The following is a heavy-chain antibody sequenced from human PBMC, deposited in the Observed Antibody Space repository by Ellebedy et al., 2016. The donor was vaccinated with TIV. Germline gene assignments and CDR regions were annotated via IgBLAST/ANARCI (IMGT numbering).Heavy chain of an antibody. Sequence: PGGSLRLSCSATGFTFGSFGMSWVRQAPGKGLEWVALVFGRDNTAYGDSVRGRFTVSRDAGTNTLFLQMNNLRDDDTAIYFCVRDRYTTGWYAFDVWGLGTMVSVSS. V-gene: IGHV3-66*01. D-gene: IGHD6-19*01. CDR1: GFTFGSFG. CDR2: VFGRDNT. J-gene: IGHJ3*01. CDR3: VRDRYTTGWYAFDV.